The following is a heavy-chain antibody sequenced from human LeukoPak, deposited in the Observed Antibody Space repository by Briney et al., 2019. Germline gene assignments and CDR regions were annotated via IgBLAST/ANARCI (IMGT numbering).Heavy chain of an antibody. CDR3: AKDNFGYGAMDC. Sequence: SQTLSLTCTVSGGSISSGDYYWSWIRQPPGKGLEWIGYIHHSGSTYYNPSLKSRLTISLDTSRNQFSLKMNSVTAADTAVYYCAKDNFGYGAMDCWGQGTLVTVSS. V-gene: IGHV4-30-4*08. CDR1: GGSISSGDYY. D-gene: IGHD5-18*01. J-gene: IGHJ4*02. CDR2: IHHSGST.